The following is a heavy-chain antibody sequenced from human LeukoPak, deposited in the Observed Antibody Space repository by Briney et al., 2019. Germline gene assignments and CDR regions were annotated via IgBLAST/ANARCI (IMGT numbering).Heavy chain of an antibody. CDR2: IYYNGST. J-gene: IGHJ3*02. D-gene: IGHD1-26*01. CDR1: GGSISSYY. Sequence: SETLSLTCTVSGGSISSYYWSWIRQPPGKGLEWIGYIYYNGSTYYNPSLKSRVTISVDTSKNQFSLELTSVTAADTAVYYCARHSGSYLKSALHIWGQGTMVTVSS. V-gene: IGHV4-59*08. CDR3: ARHSGSYLKSALHI.